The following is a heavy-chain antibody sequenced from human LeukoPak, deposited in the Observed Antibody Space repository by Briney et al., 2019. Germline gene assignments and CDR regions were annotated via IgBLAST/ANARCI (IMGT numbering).Heavy chain of an antibody. D-gene: IGHD6-13*01. CDR2: MNPNSGNT. Sequence: ASVKVSCKASGYTFTSYDINWVRQATGQGLEWMGWMNPNSGNTGYAQKFQGRVTMTRNTSITTAYMELSSLRSEDTAVYYCAQPTGGIAAAGEDAFDIWGQGTMVTVSS. J-gene: IGHJ3*02. CDR3: AQPTGGIAAAGEDAFDI. CDR1: GYTFTSYD. V-gene: IGHV1-8*01.